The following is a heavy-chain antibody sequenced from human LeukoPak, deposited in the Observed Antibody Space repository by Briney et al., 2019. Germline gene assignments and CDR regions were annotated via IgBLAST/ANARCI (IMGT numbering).Heavy chain of an antibody. J-gene: IGHJ6*02. V-gene: IGHV3-30-3*01. CDR2: ISYDGSNK. D-gene: IGHD3-9*01. CDR1: GFTFSSYA. Sequence: GGSLRLSCAASGFTFSSYAMHWVRQAPGKGLEWVAVISYDGSNKYYADSVKGRFTISRDNSKNTQYLQMNSLRAEDTAVYYCARDFDSYYGMDVWGQGTTVTVSS. CDR3: ARDFDSYYGMDV.